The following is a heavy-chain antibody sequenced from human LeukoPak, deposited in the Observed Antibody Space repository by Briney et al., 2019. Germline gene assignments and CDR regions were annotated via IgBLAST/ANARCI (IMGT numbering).Heavy chain of an antibody. D-gene: IGHD3-22*01. CDR1: GGSISSSSYY. CDR3: ARGAYYYDSSGYIPMEPLFDP. CDR2: IYYSGST. V-gene: IGHV4-39*07. Sequence: SETLSLTCTVSGGSISSSSYYWGWIRQPPGKGLEWIGSIYYSGSTYYNPSLKSRVTISVDTSKNQFSLKLSSVTAADTAVYYCARGAYYYDSSGYIPMEPLFDPGGQGTLVTVSS. J-gene: IGHJ5*02.